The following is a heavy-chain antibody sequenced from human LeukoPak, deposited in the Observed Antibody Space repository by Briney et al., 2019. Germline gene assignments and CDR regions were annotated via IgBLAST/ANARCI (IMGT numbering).Heavy chain of an antibody. CDR2: ISAYNGNT. V-gene: IGHV1-18*01. CDR1: GYTFTSYG. CDR3: ARDGLLVHYGSETYNWFDP. J-gene: IGHJ5*02. D-gene: IGHD3-10*01. Sequence: GASVKVSCKASGYTFTSYGISWVRQAPGQGLEWMGWISAYNGNTNYAQKLQGRVTMTTDTSTSTAYMELRSLRSDDTAVYYCARDGLLVHYGSETYNWFDPWGQGTLVTVSS.